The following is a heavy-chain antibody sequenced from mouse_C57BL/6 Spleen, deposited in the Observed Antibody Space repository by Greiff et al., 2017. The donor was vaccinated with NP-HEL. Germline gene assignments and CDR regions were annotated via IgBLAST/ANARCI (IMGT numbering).Heavy chain of an antibody. CDR1: GYAFSSYW. Sequence: QVQLKQSGAELVKPGASVKISCKASGYAFSSYWMNWVKQRPGKGLEWIGQIYPGDGDTNYNGKFKGKATLTADKSSSTAYMQLSSLTSDDAAVYVCAKGGVVATNWYFDVWGTGTTVTVSS. CDR3: AKGGVVATNWYFDV. J-gene: IGHJ1*03. D-gene: IGHD1-1*01. V-gene: IGHV1-80*01. CDR2: IYPGDGDT.